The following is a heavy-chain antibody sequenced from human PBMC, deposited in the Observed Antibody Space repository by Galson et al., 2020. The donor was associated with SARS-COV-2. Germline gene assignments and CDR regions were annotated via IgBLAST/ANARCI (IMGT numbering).Heavy chain of an antibody. CDR3: ARGVNY. CDR1: GGTISSYY. D-gene: IGHD3-16*02. J-gene: IGHJ4*01. V-gene: IGHV4-59*08. Sequence: ASETLSLTCTVSGGTISSYYWSWIRQPPGKGLEWMGDIYYSGSTNYNPSLKSRVTISLDTSKNQFSLKLSSVPAADTAVYYCARGVNYLGQGTLVTVSS. CDR2: IYYSGST.